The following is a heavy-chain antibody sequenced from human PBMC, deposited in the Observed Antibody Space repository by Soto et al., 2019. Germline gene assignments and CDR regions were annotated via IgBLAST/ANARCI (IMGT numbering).Heavy chain of an antibody. CDR1: GDSVTTHY. V-gene: IGHV4-59*02. D-gene: IGHD5-12*01. J-gene: IGHJ4*02. CDR2: MHYTGFS. CDR3: ARWSPYDPASKNTYFFDY. Sequence: SETLSLTCSFSGDSVTTHYLTWIRQSPERGLEWIAYMHYTGFSHYNPSLKSRLTISVDKSKNQFTLQLSSVTAADTAVYYCARWSPYDPASKNTYFFDYWGQGTLVTVSS.